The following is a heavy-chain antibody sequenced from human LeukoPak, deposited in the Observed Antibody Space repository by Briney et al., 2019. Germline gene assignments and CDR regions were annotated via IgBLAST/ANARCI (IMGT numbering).Heavy chain of an antibody. D-gene: IGHD3-16*01. CDR3: ARASGGGQTSLDF. CDR1: GYRFTAYS. V-gene: IGHV1-2*02. Sequence: ASVKVSCKASGYRFTAYSMHWVRQAPGLGLEWMGWINPNSGDTKSAQNFQARVTMTRDASISTVYLELSSLRSDDTAVFYCARASGGGQTSLDFWGQGTVVTVSS. J-gene: IGHJ3*01. CDR2: INPNSGDT.